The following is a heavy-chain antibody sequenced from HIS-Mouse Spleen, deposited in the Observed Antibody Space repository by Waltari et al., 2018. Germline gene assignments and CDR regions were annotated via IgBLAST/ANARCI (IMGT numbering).Heavy chain of an antibody. CDR2: INTNSGGK. D-gene: IGHD5-18*01. J-gene: IGHJ4*02. CDR3: ARIVDTAMVY. Sequence: QVQLVQSGAEVKKPGASVKVSCKASGYTFTGYYMHWVRQAPGQGLEWRGWINTNSGGKNYAQKFQGRVNMTRDTSISTAYMELGRLRSDDTAVYYCARIVDTAMVYWGQGTLVTVSS. V-gene: IGHV1-2*02. CDR1: GYTFTGYY.